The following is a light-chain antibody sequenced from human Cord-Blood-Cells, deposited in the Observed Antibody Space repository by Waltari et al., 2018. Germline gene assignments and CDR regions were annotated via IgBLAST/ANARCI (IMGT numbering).Light chain of an antibody. CDR2: KAS. Sequence: DIQMTQSPSTLSASVGDRVTITCRASQSISSWLAWYQQKPGKAPKLLIYKASSLESGVPSRFSGSGSGTEFTLTISSLQPEDIATYYCQQYDNLPFGGGTKVEIK. J-gene: IGKJ4*01. CDR1: QSISSW. V-gene: IGKV1-5*03. CDR3: QQYDNLP.